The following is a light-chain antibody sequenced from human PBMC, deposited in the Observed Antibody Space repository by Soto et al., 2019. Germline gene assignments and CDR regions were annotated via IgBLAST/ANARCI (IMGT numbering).Light chain of an antibody. Sequence: DIPMTQSPSTLSGSVGDRVTITCRASQTISSWLAWYQHKPGKAPKLLIYKASTLKSGVPSRFSGSGSGTEVTLTISSLQPDDFATYYCQHYNSYSEAFGQGTKVELK. CDR2: KAS. CDR1: QTISSW. CDR3: QHYNSYSEA. V-gene: IGKV1-5*03. J-gene: IGKJ1*01.